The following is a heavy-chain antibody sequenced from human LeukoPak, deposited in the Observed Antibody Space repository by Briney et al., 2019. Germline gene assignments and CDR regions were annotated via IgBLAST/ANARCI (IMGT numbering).Heavy chain of an antibody. CDR3: VKDTGYSYGSAAY. Sequence: GGSLRLSCSTSGFTFSSYAIHWVRQAPGKGLEYVSGISNNGGTTYYADSVKGRFTISRDNSKKTVYLQMSSLRAEDTAVYHCVKDTGYSYGSAAYWGQGTLVTVSS. CDR2: ISNNGGTT. D-gene: IGHD5-18*01. V-gene: IGHV3-64D*09. CDR1: GFTFSSYA. J-gene: IGHJ4*02.